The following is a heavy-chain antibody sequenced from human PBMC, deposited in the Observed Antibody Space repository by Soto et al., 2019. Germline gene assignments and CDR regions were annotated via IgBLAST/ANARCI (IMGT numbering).Heavy chain of an antibody. J-gene: IGHJ4*02. Sequence: SETLSLTCTVSGASISSYSWSWVRQPPGKGLEWIGYFYYSGSTNYNPSLKSRVSMSVDTSKKQFSLKLSSVTAADTAVYYCAYGGSAEGYFDSWGQGALVTVSS. D-gene: IGHD1-26*01. CDR2: FYYSGST. CDR3: AYGGSAEGYFDS. V-gene: IGHV4-59*01. CDR1: GASISSYS.